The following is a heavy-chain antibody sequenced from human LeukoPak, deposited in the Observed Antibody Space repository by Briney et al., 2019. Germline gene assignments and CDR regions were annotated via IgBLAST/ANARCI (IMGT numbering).Heavy chain of an antibody. V-gene: IGHV3-23*01. CDR2: ISGSGGST. Sequence: QAGGSLRLSCAVSGFTFSSYAMSWVRQAPGKGLEWVSTISGSGGSTYYADSVKGRFTFSRDNSKNTLYLQMNSLRAEDTAVYYCAKEYSSGWYVWFDYWGQGTLVTVSS. CDR1: GFTFSSYA. D-gene: IGHD6-19*01. CDR3: AKEYSSGWYVWFDY. J-gene: IGHJ4*02.